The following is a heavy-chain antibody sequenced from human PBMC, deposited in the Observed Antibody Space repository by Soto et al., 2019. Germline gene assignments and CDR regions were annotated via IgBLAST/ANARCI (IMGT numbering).Heavy chain of an antibody. CDR2: ISAYNGNT. CDR1: GHTFFSFG. D-gene: IGHD3-22*01. Sequence: ASVKVSCKASGHTFFSFGISWVRQAPGQGLEWMGWISAYNGNTNYAQKLQGRVTMTTDTSTSTAYMELRSLRSDDTAVYYCARDYYDSSGYLVRSDYWGQGTLVTVSS. V-gene: IGHV1-18*01. CDR3: ARDYYDSSGYLVRSDY. J-gene: IGHJ4*02.